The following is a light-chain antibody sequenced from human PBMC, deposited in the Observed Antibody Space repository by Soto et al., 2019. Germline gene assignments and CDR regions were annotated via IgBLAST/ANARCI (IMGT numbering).Light chain of an antibody. CDR2: EVT. J-gene: IGLJ2*01. CDR3: CSYASSSTFV. CDR1: SSDVGGYNL. V-gene: IGLV2-23*02. Sequence: QSALTQPASVSGSPGQSITISCTGTSSDVGGYNLVSWYQQHPGKAPKVLIYEVTKRPSGVSNRFSGSKSGNTASLTISGLQDEDEADYYCCSYASSSTFVFGGGTKLTVL.